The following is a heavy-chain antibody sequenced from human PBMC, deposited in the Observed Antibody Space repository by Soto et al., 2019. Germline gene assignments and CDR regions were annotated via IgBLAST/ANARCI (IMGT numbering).Heavy chain of an antibody. CDR1: GFSLSTSGMC. J-gene: IGHJ4*02. D-gene: IGHD1-26*01. CDR3: ARIRLIRAWELLGGWYFDY. Sequence: GSGPTLVNPTQTLTLTCTFSGFSLSTSGMCVSWIRQPPGKALEWLARIDWDDDKYYSTSLKTRLTISKDTSKNQVVLTMTNMDPVDTATYYCARIRLIRAWELLGGWYFDYWGQGTLVTVSS. CDR2: IDWDDDK. V-gene: IGHV2-70*11.